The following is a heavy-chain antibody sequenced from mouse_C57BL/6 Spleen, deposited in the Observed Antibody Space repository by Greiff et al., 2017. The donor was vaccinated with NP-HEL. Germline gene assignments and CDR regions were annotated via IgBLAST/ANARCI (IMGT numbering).Heavy chain of an antibody. D-gene: IGHD1-1*01. V-gene: IGHV1-78*01. CDR2: IYPRDGST. J-gene: IGHJ1*03. CDR3: ARRNYCSSFWYFDD. CDR1: GYTFTDHT. Sequence: VQLQQSDAELVKPGASVKISCKVSGYTFTDHTLHWMKQRPEQGLEWIGYIYPRDGSTKYNEKFKGKATLTADNSSSTAYMQLSRLTSEDSAVYFCARRNYCSSFWYFDDWGTGTTVTVSS.